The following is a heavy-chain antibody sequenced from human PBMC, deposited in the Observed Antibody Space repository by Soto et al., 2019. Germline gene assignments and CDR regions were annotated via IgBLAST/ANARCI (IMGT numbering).Heavy chain of an antibody. D-gene: IGHD3-3*01. CDR2: IDPSDSYT. Sequence: PGESLKISCKGSGYSFTSYWISWVRQMPGKVLEWMGRIDPSDSYTNYSPSFQGHVTISADKSISTAYLQWSSLKASDTAMYYCARHDVEKDITIFGVVEADYWGQGXLVTVSS. CDR3: ARHDVEKDITIFGVVEADY. J-gene: IGHJ4*02. V-gene: IGHV5-10-1*01. CDR1: GYSFTSYW.